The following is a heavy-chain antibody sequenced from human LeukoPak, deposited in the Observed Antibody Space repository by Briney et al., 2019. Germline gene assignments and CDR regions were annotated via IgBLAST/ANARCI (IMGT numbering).Heavy chain of an antibody. J-gene: IGHJ4*02. CDR3: ARHDVVLTAANFDY. V-gene: IGHV4-39*01. Sequence: SETLSLTCTVSGGSISSSSYYWGWIRQPPGKGLEWIGSIYYSGSTYYNPSLKSRVTISVDTFKNQFSLKLSSVTAADTAVYYCARHDVVLTAANFDYWGQGTLVTVSS. CDR1: GGSISSSSYY. CDR2: IYYSGST. D-gene: IGHD2-21*02.